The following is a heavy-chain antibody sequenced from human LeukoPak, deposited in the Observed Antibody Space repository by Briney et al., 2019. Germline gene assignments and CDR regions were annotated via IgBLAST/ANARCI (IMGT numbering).Heavy chain of an antibody. D-gene: IGHD6-19*01. CDR2: ISSSSSTI. Sequence: GGSLRLSCAASGFTFSSYSMNWVRQAPGKGLEWVSYISSSSSTIYYADSVKGRFTISRDNSKNTLYLQMNSLRAEDTAVYYCAKDGAVASDDYWGQGTLVTVSS. J-gene: IGHJ4*02. V-gene: IGHV3-48*01. CDR1: GFTFSSYS. CDR3: AKDGAVASDDY.